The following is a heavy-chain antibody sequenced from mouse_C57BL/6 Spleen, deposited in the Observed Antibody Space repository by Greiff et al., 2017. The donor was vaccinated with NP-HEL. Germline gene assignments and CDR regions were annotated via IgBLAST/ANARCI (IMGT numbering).Heavy chain of an antibody. Sequence: VQGVESGPGLVAPSQSLSITCTVSGFSLTSYGVHWVRQPPGKGLEWLVVIWSDGSTTYNSALKSRLSIRKDNSKSQVFLKMNSLQTDDTAMYYCARHEGQYGSSYWYFDVWGTGTTVTVSS. CDR2: IWSDGST. D-gene: IGHD1-1*01. V-gene: IGHV2-6-1*01. CDR1: GFSLTSYG. J-gene: IGHJ1*03. CDR3: ARHEGQYGSSYWYFDV.